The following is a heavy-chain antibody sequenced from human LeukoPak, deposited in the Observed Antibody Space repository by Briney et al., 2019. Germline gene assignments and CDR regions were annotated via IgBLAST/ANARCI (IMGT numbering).Heavy chain of an antibody. CDR1: GYTFTGYY. V-gene: IGHV1-2*02. D-gene: IGHD1-26*01. J-gene: IGHJ6*02. CDR3: ARERVVGEYYYYGMDV. Sequence: ASVKVSCKASGYTFTGYYMHWVRQAPGQGLEWMGWINPNSGGTNYAQKFQGRVTMTRDTSIGTAYMELSRLRSDDTAVYYCARERVVGEYYYYGMDVWGQGTTVTVSS. CDR2: INPNSGGT.